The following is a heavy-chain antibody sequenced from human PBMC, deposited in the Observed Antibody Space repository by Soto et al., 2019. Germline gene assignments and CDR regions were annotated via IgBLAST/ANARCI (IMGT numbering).Heavy chain of an antibody. CDR3: ARHFGMVKDYYYYYGMDG. Sequence: QVQLVQSGAEVKKPGASANLSCKASGDTFKNFYIPWVRQAPGQGLEWLGMISPSGNTTTYPQKSQGRVPMARDTSTRTLYVELSNVRSDDTAIYYCARHFGMVKDYYYYYGMDGWGQGTTVTVSS. J-gene: IGHJ6*02. CDR2: ISPSGNTT. V-gene: IGHV1-46*02. D-gene: IGHD3-3*01. CDR1: GDTFKNFY.